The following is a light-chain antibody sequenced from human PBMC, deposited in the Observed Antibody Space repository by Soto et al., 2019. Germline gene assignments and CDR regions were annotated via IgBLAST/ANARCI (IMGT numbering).Light chain of an antibody. Sequence: AIQLTQSPSSLAASTGDRVTITCRASQGIASGLAWYQQKPGKAPKLLNQDASSLESGVPSRFSGSGSGTDFTLTISSLQPEDFATYHCQQVNSYPFTFGGGTKLEI. CDR3: QQVNSYPFT. CDR2: DAS. CDR1: QGIASG. V-gene: IGKV1-13*02. J-gene: IGKJ2*01.